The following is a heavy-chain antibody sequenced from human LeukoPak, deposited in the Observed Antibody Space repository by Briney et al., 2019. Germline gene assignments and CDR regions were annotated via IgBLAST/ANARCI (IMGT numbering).Heavy chain of an antibody. CDR3: AKEISLNYDILTGYYGDGFDY. V-gene: IGHV3-23*01. D-gene: IGHD3-9*01. CDR2: INGSGGRT. CDR1: GFTFSSYA. J-gene: IGHJ4*02. Sequence: GGSLRLSCAASGFTFSSYAMSWVRQAPGKGLEWVSTINGSGGRTYYADSVKGRFTISRDNSKNTLYLQMNSLRAEDTAVYYCAKEISLNYDILTGYYGDGFDYWGQGTLVTVSS.